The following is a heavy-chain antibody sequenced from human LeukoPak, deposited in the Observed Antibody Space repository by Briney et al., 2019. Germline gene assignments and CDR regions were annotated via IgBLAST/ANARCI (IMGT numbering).Heavy chain of an antibody. Sequence: GGSLRLSCTASGFTFGDYAMSWVRQAPGKGLEWVSSISSSSSSYIYYADSVKGRFTISRDNSKNTLYLQMKSLRAEDTAVYYCARRAGAYSHPYDYWGQGTLVTVSS. V-gene: IGHV3-21*01. CDR2: ISSSSSSYI. CDR1: GFTFGDYA. J-gene: IGHJ4*02. D-gene: IGHD4/OR15-4a*01. CDR3: ARRAGAYSHPYDY.